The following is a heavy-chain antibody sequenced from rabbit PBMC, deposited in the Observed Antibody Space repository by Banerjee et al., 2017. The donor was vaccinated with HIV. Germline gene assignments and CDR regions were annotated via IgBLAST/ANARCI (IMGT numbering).Heavy chain of an antibody. CDR1: GFDLSSYYY. V-gene: IGHV1S43*01. CDR2: IYTSSGST. D-gene: IGHD4-1*01. Sequence: QEQLEESGGGLVKPEGSLTLTCKASGFDLSSYYYMCWVRQAPGKGLELIACIYTSSGSTWYASWVNGRFTISRSTSLNTVDLKMTSLTAADTATYFCARDQDSSAWGASYYFNLWGPGTLVTVS. J-gene: IGHJ4*01. CDR3: ARDQDSSAWGASYYFNL.